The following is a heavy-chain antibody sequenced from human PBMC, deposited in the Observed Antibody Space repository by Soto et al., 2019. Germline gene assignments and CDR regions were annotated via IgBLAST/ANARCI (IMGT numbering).Heavy chain of an antibody. D-gene: IGHD3-9*01. J-gene: IGHJ6*02. CDR3: ARGLDLRHEDYYYGMDV. CDR2: TYYRSKWYN. V-gene: IGHV6-1*01. Sequence: PSQTPLTCALSGDSVSSNSAAWNWIRQSPSRGLEWLGRTYYRSKWYNDYAVSVKSRITINPDTSKNQFSLQLNSVTPEDTAVYYCARGLDLRHEDYYYGMDVWGQGTTVTVSS. CDR1: GDSVSSNSAA.